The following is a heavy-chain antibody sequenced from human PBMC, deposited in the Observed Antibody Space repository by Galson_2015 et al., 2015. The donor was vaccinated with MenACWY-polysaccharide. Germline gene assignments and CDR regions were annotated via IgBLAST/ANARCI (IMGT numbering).Heavy chain of an antibody. D-gene: IGHD6-19*01. Sequence: SVKVSCKASGYTFSSYDINWVRQATGQRLEWVGWMNPNSGNTGYAQKFQGRVTMTRNTSISTAYMELSNLTSEDTAVYYCARGRRDTAVAAPAAVLLDYWGQGILVTVSS. J-gene: IGHJ4*02. CDR3: ARGRRDTAVAAPAAVLLDY. V-gene: IGHV1-8*01. CDR1: GYTFSSYD. CDR2: MNPNSGNT.